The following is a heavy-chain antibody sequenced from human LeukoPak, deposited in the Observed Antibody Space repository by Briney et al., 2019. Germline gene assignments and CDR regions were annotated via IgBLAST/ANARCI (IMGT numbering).Heavy chain of an antibody. D-gene: IGHD3-22*01. CDR3: ARGQGSSGRFDY. J-gene: IGHJ4*02. CDR2: INHSGST. CDR1: GGSFSGYY. Sequence: PSETLSLTCAVYGGSFSGYYWSWIRQPPGKGLEWIGEINHSGSTNYNPSLKSRVTIPVDTSKNQFSLKLSSVTAADTAVYYCARGQGSSGRFDYWGQGTLVTVSS. V-gene: IGHV4-34*01.